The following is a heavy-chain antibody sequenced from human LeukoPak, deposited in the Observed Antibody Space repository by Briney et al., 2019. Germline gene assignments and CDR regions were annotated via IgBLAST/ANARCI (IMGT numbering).Heavy chain of an antibody. J-gene: IGHJ6*02. CDR3: ARDVKKSSSWYGARRSNYYGMDV. CDR1: GFTFSSYS. Sequence: GGSLRLSCAASGFTFSSYSMNWVRQAPGKGLEWVSSISSSSSYIYYADSVKGRFTISRDNAKNSLYLQMNSLRAEDTAVYYCARDVKKSSSWYGARRSNYYGMDVWGQGTTVTVSS. CDR2: ISSSSSYI. D-gene: IGHD6-13*01. V-gene: IGHV3-21*01.